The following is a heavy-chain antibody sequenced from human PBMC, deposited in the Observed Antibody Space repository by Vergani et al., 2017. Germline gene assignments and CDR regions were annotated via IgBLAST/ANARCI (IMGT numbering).Heavy chain of an antibody. Sequence: QVQVVQSGAEVEKSGASVEVSCKASGYTFSNYYIHWVRQAPGQGLEWMGIINPSGGHTNYAQKFQGRVTMTRDTSTSTVYMELSSLRSEETAIYYCARGDYGSLTGYRYWGQGTLVTVSA. CDR1: GYTFSNYY. CDR3: ARGDYGSLTGYRY. V-gene: IGHV1-46*03. J-gene: IGHJ4*02. CDR2: INPSGGHT. D-gene: IGHD3-9*01.